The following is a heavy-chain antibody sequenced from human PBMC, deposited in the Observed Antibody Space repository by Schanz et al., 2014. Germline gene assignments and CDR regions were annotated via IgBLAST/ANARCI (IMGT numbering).Heavy chain of an antibody. Sequence: EVQLLESGGGLVQPGGSLRLSCAASGFTFSSYAMTWVRQAPGKGLEWVSAISGSGGSTYYADSVKGRFAISRDNAKNTLDLQMNTLRAEDTAVYYCARKMKLGVYGGKGHDSLDIWGQGTMVTVSS. J-gene: IGHJ3*02. V-gene: IGHV3-23*01. CDR1: GFTFSSYA. D-gene: IGHD4-17*01. CDR2: ISGSGGST. CDR3: ARKMKLGVYGGKGHDSLDI.